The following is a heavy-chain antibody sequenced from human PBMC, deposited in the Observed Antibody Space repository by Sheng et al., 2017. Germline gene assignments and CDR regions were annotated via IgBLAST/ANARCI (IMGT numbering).Heavy chain of an antibody. CDR1: GFTFSSYA. D-gene: IGHD3-16*01. Sequence: QVQLVESGGGVVQPGRSLRLSCAASGFTFSSYAMHWVRQAPGKGLEWVAVISYDGSNKYYADSVKGRFTISRDNSKNTLYLQMNSLRAEDTAVYYCARDNSILRYFDYWGQGTLVTVSS. CDR3: ARDNSILRYFDY. J-gene: IGHJ4*02. V-gene: IGHV3-30-3*01. CDR2: ISYDGSNK.